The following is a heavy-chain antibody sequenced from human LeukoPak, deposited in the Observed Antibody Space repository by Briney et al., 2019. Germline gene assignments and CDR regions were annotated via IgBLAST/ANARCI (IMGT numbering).Heavy chain of an antibody. D-gene: IGHD3-9*01. Sequence: GESLKISCKGSGYSFTSYWIGWVRQMPGKGLEWMGIIYPGDSDTRYSPSFQGQVTISADKSISTAYLQWSSLKASDTAMYYCARRVDILTGYPDAFDIWGQGTMVTVSS. CDR3: ARRVDILTGYPDAFDI. CDR2: IYPGDSDT. CDR1: GYSFTSYW. J-gene: IGHJ3*02. V-gene: IGHV5-51*01.